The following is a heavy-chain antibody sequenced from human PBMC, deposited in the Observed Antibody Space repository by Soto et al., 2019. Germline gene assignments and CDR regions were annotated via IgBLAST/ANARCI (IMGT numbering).Heavy chain of an antibody. D-gene: IGHD3-3*01. Sequence: QITLKASGPTLVKPTQTLTLSCTFSGFSLSTSGVGGGWIRQPPGQALELVALIYWNDDKRYSPSLKSTLTITKDTSKNQVVLTMTNMEPVDTATYYCAHKAPDYDFWSGYYTGNWFDPWGQGTLVTVSS. CDR3: AHKAPDYDFWSGYYTGNWFDP. CDR1: GFSLSTSGVG. V-gene: IGHV2-5*01. CDR2: IYWNDDK. J-gene: IGHJ5*02.